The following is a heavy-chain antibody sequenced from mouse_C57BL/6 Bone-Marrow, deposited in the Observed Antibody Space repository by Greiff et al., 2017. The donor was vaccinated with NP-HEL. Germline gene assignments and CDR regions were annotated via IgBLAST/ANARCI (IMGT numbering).Heavy chain of an antibody. D-gene: IGHD2-2*01. CDR1: GYTFTSYW. J-gene: IGHJ3*01. CDR3: TKGDDYGYGEFAY. Sequence: EVQLQQSGTVLARPGASVKMSCKTSGYTFTSYWMHWVKQRPGQGLEWIGAIYPGNGDTSYNQKFKGKAKLTAVTSASTAYMELSSLTNEDSAVYYCTKGDDYGYGEFAYWGQGTLVTVSA. CDR2: IYPGNGDT. V-gene: IGHV1-5*01.